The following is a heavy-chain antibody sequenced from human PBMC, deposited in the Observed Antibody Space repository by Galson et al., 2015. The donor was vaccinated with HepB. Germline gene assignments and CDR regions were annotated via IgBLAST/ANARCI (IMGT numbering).Heavy chain of an antibody. CDR1: GGSFSDFS. J-gene: IGHJ4*02. Sequence: SETLSLTCAVYGGSFSDFSWTWIRQPPGKGLEWIGEINHSETTNYSPSLRSRTTISKDRSKSQVSLKLSSVAAADTAVYYCARGGGNCITATCHPLDYWGPGTLFTVSS. CDR3: ARGGGNCITATCHPLDY. V-gene: IGHV4-34*01. D-gene: IGHD2-2*01. CDR2: INHSETT.